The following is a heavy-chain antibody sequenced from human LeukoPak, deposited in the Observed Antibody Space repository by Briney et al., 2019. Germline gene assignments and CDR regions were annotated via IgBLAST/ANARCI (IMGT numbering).Heavy chain of an antibody. J-gene: IGHJ4*02. Sequence: GGSLRLSCAASTFFFSAYGMNWVRQAPGKGLEWVGFIRSKAYGGTTEYAASVKGRFTISRDDSRRIVYLQMNSLKTEDTAVYYCTREGRGSDAFDYWGQGTLVTVSS. CDR1: TFFFSAYG. CDR3: TREGRGSDAFDY. CDR2: IRSKAYGGTT. V-gene: IGHV3-49*04. D-gene: IGHD3-16*01.